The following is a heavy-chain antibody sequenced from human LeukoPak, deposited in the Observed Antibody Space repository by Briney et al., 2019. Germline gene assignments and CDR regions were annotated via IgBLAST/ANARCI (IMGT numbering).Heavy chain of an antibody. CDR2: IYYSGST. CDR1: GGSISSYY. D-gene: IGHD2-21*02. CDR3: ARTLAYCGGDCYHLYYYYGMDV. Sequence: SETLSLTCIVSGGSISSYYWSWIRQPPGKGLEWIGYIYYSGSTNYNPSLKSRVTISVDTSKNQFSLKLSSVTAAGTAVYYCARTLAYCGGDCYHLYYYYGMDVWGKGTTVTVSS. V-gene: IGHV4-59*01. J-gene: IGHJ6*04.